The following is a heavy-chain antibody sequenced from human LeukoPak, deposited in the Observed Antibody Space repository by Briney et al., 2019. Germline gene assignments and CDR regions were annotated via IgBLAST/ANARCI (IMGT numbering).Heavy chain of an antibody. CDR1: GFPFSSYW. CDR3: ASYPTPGIAAAGTLYY. CDR2: MKQDGSEK. V-gene: IGHV3-7*03. J-gene: IGHJ4*02. D-gene: IGHD6-13*01. Sequence: GGSLRLSCAASGFPFSSYWMTWVRQAPGKGLEWVANMKQDGSEKYYVDSVKGRFTISRDNAKNSLYLQMNSLRAEDTAVYYCASYPTPGIAAAGTLYYWGQGTLVTVSS.